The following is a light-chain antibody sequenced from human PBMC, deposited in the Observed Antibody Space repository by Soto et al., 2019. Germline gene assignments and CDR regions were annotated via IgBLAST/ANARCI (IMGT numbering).Light chain of an antibody. CDR3: AAWDDSLRAWV. CDR1: WYNIGKNL. CDR2: MTN. V-gene: IGLV1-47*01. Sequence: QSVLTQPPSASGTPGQTVTISCSGGWYNIGKNLGYWYQQLPGTAPKLLIYMTNQRPSGVPDRFSGSKSGSSASLAVSGLRSEDEAVYYCAAWDDSLRAWVFGGRTQLTVL. J-gene: IGLJ3*02.